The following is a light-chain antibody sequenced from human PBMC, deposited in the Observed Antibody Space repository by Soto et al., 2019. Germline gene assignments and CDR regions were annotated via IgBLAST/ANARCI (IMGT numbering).Light chain of an antibody. V-gene: IGLV7-46*01. J-gene: IGLJ2*01. CDR3: LLSATYSLV. Sequence: QAVVTQEPSLTVSPGGTVTLTCGSSSGAVTSGHYPYWFQQKPGQAPRTLIYDTSNKLSWTPARFSGSLLGGKAALTLSDAQPEDEAEYYCLLSATYSLVFGGGTKLTVL. CDR1: SGAVTSGHY. CDR2: DTS.